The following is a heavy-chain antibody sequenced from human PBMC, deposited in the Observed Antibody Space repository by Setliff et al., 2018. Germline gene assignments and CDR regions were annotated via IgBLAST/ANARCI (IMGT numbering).Heavy chain of an antibody. CDR3: ARGYCNSVGCFFAGWFDP. D-gene: IGHD2-2*01. V-gene: IGHV4-34*01. Sequence: PSETLSLTCAVYGGSFSGYYWSWIRQPPGKGLEWIGEINHTGSTNYSPSLKSRVTISVDTSKNQFSLKLSSVTAADTAVNYCARGYCNSVGCFFAGWFDPWGQGTLVTVSS. CDR2: INHTGST. J-gene: IGHJ5*02. CDR1: GGSFSGYY.